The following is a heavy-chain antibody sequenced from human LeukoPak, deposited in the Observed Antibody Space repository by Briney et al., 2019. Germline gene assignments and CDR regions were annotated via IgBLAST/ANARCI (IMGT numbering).Heavy chain of an antibody. CDR1: GFIFSTYS. CDR2: ISSSSSYI. J-gene: IGHJ4*02. Sequence: GGSLRLSCAASGFIFSTYSMNWVRQAPGKGLEWVSSISSSSSYIYYADSVKGRFTISRDNAKNSLYLRMNSLRAEDTAVYYCARDLTVDSSGYLTVDYWGQGTLVTVSS. V-gene: IGHV3-21*01. D-gene: IGHD3-22*01. CDR3: ARDLTVDSSGYLTVDY.